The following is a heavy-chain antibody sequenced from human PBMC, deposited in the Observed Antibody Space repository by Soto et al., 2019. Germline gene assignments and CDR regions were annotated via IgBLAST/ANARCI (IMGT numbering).Heavy chain of an antibody. Sequence: EVQLVESGGGLIQPGGSLRLSCAASGFTVSSNYMSWVRQAPGKGLEWVSVIYSGGSTYYADSVKGRFTISRDNSKNTLYLQMNRLRAEDTAVYYCARDNRNYDYYYYGMDVWGQGTTVTVSS. CDR2: IYSGGST. CDR1: GFTVSSNY. V-gene: IGHV3-53*01. D-gene: IGHD4-4*01. CDR3: ARDNRNYDYYYYGMDV. J-gene: IGHJ6*02.